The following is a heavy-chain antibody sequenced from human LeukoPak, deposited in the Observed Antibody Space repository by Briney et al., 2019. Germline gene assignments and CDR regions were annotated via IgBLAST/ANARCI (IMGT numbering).Heavy chain of an antibody. Sequence: SETLSLTCTVSGGSISSSSYYWGWIRQPPGKGLEWIGSIYYSGSTYYNPSLKSRVTISVDTSKNQFSVKLSSVTAADTAVYYCARLVVVSNYYYGMDVWGQGTTVTVSS. D-gene: IGHD2-2*01. CDR1: GGSISSSSYY. CDR3: ARLVVVSNYYYGMDV. J-gene: IGHJ6*02. CDR2: IYYSGST. V-gene: IGHV4-39*01.